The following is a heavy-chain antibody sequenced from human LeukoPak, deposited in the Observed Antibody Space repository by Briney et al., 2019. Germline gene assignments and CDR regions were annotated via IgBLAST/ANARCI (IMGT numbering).Heavy chain of an antibody. J-gene: IGHJ4*02. Sequence: GGSLRLSCAASGFTFSSYGMHWVRQAPGKGLEWVAVIWYDGSNKYYADSVKGRFTISRDNSKNTLYQQMNSLRAEDTAVYYCARDSGGGWLQPPGDYWGQGTLVTVSS. CDR2: IWYDGSNK. CDR1: GFTFSSYG. V-gene: IGHV3-33*01. CDR3: ARDSGGGWLQPPGDY. D-gene: IGHD5-24*01.